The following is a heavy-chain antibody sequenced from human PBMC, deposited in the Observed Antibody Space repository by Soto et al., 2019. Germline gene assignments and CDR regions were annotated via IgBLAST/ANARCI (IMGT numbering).Heavy chain of an antibody. CDR3: ARDRGSGSSLGY. Sequence: PGGSLRLSCAASGFTFSSYAMNWVRQAPGKGLEWVGRIKSKTDGGTTDYAAPVKGRFTISRDDSKNTLYLQMNSLRAEDTAVYYCARDRGSGSSLGYWGQGTLVTVSS. CDR1: GFTFSSYA. V-gene: IGHV3-15*07. CDR2: IKSKTDGGTT. D-gene: IGHD3-10*01. J-gene: IGHJ4*02.